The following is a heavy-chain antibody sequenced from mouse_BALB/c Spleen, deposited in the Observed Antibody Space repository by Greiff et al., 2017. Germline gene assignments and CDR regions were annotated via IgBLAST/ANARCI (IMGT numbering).Heavy chain of an antibody. Sequence: EVKLMESGPSLVKPSQTLSLTCSVTGDSITSGYWNWIRKFPGNKLEYMGYISYSGSTYYNPSLKSRISITRDTSKNQYYLQLNSVTTEDTATYYCARYGYYGSSSYWYFDVWGAGTTVTVSS. J-gene: IGHJ1*01. CDR1: GDSITSGY. CDR3: ARYGYYGSSSYWYFDV. D-gene: IGHD1-1*01. V-gene: IGHV3-8*02. CDR2: ISYSGST.